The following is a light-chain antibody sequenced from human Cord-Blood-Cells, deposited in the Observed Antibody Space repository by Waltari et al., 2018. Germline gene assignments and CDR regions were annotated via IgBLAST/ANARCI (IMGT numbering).Light chain of an antibody. CDR1: ALPKQY. V-gene: IGLV3-25*03. Sequence: SYELTQPPSVSVSPGPTARIPCSGDALPKQYAYWYQQKPGQAPVLVIYKDSERPSGIPERFSGSSSGTTVTLTISGVQAEDEADDYCQSADSSGTWVFGGGTKLTVL. CDR2: KDS. J-gene: IGLJ3*02. CDR3: QSADSSGTWV.